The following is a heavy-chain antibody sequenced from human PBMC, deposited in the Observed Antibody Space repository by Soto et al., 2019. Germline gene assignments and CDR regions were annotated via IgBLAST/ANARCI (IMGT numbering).Heavy chain of an antibody. J-gene: IGHJ4*02. CDR2: VSGNGQGI. D-gene: IGHD3-10*01. V-gene: IGHV3-23*01. Sequence: GGSLRLSCAASGFTFSGYAMIWVRQAPGKGLEWVSAVSGNGQGIYYADSVRGRFTISRDNSKNTVFLHMDSLRAEDTAVYYCAKDRDYPRDYFPYWGQGTLVTVSS. CDR1: GFTFSGYA. CDR3: AKDRDYPRDYFPY.